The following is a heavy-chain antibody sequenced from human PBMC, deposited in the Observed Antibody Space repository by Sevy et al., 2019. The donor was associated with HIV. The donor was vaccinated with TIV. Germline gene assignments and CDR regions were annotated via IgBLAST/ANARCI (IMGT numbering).Heavy chain of an antibody. D-gene: IGHD1-7*01. CDR1: GFTFSKYW. V-gene: IGHV3-7*01. CDR2: IRQIAGRN. J-gene: IGHJ4*02. Sequence: GGSLRLSCAASGFTFSKYWLGWVRKAQGKGLEWVANIRQIAGRNYYVDSVKGRFTISRDNAKTSLYLQMNSLRAEDTAVYFCARDDGNYYFHYWGQGTLVAVSS. CDR3: ARDDGNYYFHY.